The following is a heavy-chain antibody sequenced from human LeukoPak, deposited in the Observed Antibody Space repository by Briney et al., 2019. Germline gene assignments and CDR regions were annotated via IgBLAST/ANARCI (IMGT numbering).Heavy chain of an antibody. CDR2: IKQDGSEK. CDR3: ARSLIVANPLDV. D-gene: IGHD5-12*01. J-gene: IGHJ6*04. Sequence: GGSLRLSCAASRCTFSSYWLSWVSQAPGKGLEWVANIKQDGSEKYYVDSVKGRFTISRDNAKNSLYLQMNSLRAEDTAVYYCARSLIVANPLDVWGKGTMVTVSS. V-gene: IGHV3-7*01. CDR1: RCTFSSYW.